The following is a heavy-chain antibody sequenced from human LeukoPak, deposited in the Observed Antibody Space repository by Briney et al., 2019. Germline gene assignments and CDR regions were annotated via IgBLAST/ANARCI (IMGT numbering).Heavy chain of an antibody. CDR3: ARDKVVSADNWFDP. CDR1: GGSISSSSYY. D-gene: IGHD3-22*01. J-gene: IGHJ5*02. CDR2: IYYSGST. Sequence: SETLSLTSTVSGGSISSSSYYWGWIRQPPGKGLEWIGSIYYSGSTYYNPSLKSRVTISLDTSKNQFSLKLSSVTAADTAVYYCARDKVVSADNWFDPWGQGTLVTVSS. V-gene: IGHV4-39*07.